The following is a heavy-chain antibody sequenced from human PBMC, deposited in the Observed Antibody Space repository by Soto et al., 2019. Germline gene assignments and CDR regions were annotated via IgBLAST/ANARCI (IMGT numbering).Heavy chain of an antibody. D-gene: IGHD6-13*01. CDR2: ISSSSIYI. Sequence: GGSLRLSCAASGFTFSSYSMNWVRQAPGKGLEWVSSISSSSIYIYYADSVKGRFTISRDNAKNSLYLQMNSLRAEDTAVYYCARGIAAAGTFDYWGQGTLVTVSS. CDR1: GFTFSSYS. J-gene: IGHJ4*02. CDR3: ARGIAAAGTFDY. V-gene: IGHV3-21*01.